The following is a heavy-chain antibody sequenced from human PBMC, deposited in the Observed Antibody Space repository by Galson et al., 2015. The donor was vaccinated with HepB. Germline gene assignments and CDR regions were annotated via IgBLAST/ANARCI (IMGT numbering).Heavy chain of an antibody. CDR2: IDPSDSYT. CDR3: ARHGVVVAASYYYYGLDV. Sequence: QSGAEVKKPGESLRISCKGSGYRFTSYWISWVRQMPGKGLEWMGRIDPSDSYTNYSPSFQGPVTISADKSISTAYLQWISLKASDTAMYYCARHGVVVAASYYYYGLDVWGQGTTVTVSS. V-gene: IGHV5-10-1*01. J-gene: IGHJ6*02. D-gene: IGHD2-15*01. CDR1: GYRFTSYW.